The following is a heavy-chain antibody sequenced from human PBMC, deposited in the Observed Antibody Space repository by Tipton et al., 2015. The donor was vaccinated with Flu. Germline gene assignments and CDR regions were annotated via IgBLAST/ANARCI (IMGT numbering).Heavy chain of an antibody. J-gene: IGHJ3*01. D-gene: IGHD1-26*01. V-gene: IGHV1-45*02. CDR1: GYTFTYRY. CDR2: ITPFNGNT. CDR3: ARWVGAQGALDL. Sequence: QLVQSGAEVKKTGSSVKVSCKASGYTFTYRYLHWVRQAPGQALEWLGWITPFNGNTHYEQKFQDRVTNTGDRSLSTAYMVLSSLRSEDPAMYYCARWVGAQGALDLWGRGTMVSVSS.